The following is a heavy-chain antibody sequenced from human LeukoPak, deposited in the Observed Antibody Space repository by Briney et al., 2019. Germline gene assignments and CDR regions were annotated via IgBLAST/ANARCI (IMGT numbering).Heavy chain of an antibody. CDR3: AKTLVASPGNTGGP. J-gene: IGHJ5*02. CDR1: GFTFSDCY. Sequence: GGSLRLSCAASGFTFSDCYMSWFRQAPGKGLEWLSYIGGSGVDTNYAVSVKGRFTTSRDNAKSSLYLQMNSLRAEDTAVYYCAKTLVASPGNTGGPWGQGTLVTVSS. D-gene: IGHD6-6*01. V-gene: IGHV3-11*03. CDR2: IGGSGVDT.